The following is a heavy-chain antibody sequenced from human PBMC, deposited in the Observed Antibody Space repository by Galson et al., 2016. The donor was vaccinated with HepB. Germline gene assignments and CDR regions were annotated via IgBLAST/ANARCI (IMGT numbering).Heavy chain of an antibody. CDR3: MSPYYGDYKNF. J-gene: IGHJ4*02. Sequence: SLRLSCAVSGFTFRDYSMHWVRQAPGKRLEYVSAITANGDATFYADSAQGRFTISRDNSKNTIYLQMTSLRSKDTAIYYCMSPYYGDYKNFWGQGTLVTVSS. D-gene: IGHD4-17*01. V-gene: IGHV3-64D*06. CDR1: GFTFRDYS. CDR2: ITANGDAT.